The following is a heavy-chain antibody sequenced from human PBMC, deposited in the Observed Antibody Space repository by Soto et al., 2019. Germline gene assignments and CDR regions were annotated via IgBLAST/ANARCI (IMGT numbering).Heavy chain of an antibody. V-gene: IGHV3-23*01. CDR2: ITGNGDTT. Sequence: EVQLLDSGGGWVQPGGSLRLSCAASGFKFSSNAMSWVRQAPGKGLEWVSGITGNGDTTYYVQSVKGRFTISRDNSKSTLHLQMNSLRADATAVYYCAQCPSPFGWCERVDYWGQGTLVTVSS. CDR1: GFKFSSNA. D-gene: IGHD2-8*01. J-gene: IGHJ4*02. CDR3: AQCPSPFGWCERVDY.